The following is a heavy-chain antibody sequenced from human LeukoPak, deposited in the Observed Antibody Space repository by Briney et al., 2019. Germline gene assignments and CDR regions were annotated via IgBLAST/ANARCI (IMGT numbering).Heavy chain of an antibody. CDR3: ARNSSLTTLKGGWFDP. Sequence: SETLSLTCTVSGYSINSGYSWTWLRQRPGKGLEWIGNIYHSGYAYYNPSLKSRVTISLDASKNQFSLRLSSVTAADTAVYYCARNSSLTTLKGGWFDPWGQGTLVTVSS. V-gene: IGHV4-38-2*02. CDR1: GYSINSGYS. J-gene: IGHJ5*02. CDR2: IYHSGYA. D-gene: IGHD4-11*01.